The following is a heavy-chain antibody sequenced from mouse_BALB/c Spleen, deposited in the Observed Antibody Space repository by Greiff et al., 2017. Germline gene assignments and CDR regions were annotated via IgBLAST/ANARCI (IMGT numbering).Heavy chain of an antibody. J-gene: IGHJ4*01. CDR2: ISSGSSTI. Sequence: EVKLMESGGGLVQPGGSRKLSCAASGFTFSSFGMHWVRQAPEKGLEWVAYISSGSSTIYYADTVKGRFTISRDNPKNTLFLQMTSLRSEETAMYYCARYRAYYRYDEGDYYAMDYWGQGTSVTVSS. V-gene: IGHV5-17*02. CDR3: ARYRAYYRYDEGDYYAMDY. CDR1: GFTFSSFG. D-gene: IGHD2-14*01.